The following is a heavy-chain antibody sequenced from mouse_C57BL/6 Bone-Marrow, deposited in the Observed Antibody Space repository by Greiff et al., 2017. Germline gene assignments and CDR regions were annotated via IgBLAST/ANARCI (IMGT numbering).Heavy chain of an antibody. Sequence: EVQLVESGAELVRPGASVKLSCTASGFNIKDDYMHWVKQRPGQGLEWIGWIDPENGDTEYASKFQGKATITADTSSNTAYLQLSSLTSEDTAVYYCTALGFAYWGQGTLVTVSA. CDR2: IDPENGDT. J-gene: IGHJ3*01. CDR1: GFNIKDDY. V-gene: IGHV14-4*01. CDR3: TALGFAY.